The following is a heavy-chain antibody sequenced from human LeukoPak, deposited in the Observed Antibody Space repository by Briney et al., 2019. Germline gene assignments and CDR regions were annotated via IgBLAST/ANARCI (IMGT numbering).Heavy chain of an antibody. CDR2: IYYSGST. D-gene: IGHD6-19*01. J-gene: IGHJ4*02. CDR1: GGPISSYY. V-gene: IGHV4-59*01. Sequence: PSETLSLTCTVSGGPISSYYWSWLRQPPGKGLEWISYIYYSGSTNYNPPLKSRVTISVDTYKHQCSLKLSSVTAADTAVYYCARVAGSSGWYYFDYWGQGTLVTVSS. CDR3: ARVAGSSGWYYFDY.